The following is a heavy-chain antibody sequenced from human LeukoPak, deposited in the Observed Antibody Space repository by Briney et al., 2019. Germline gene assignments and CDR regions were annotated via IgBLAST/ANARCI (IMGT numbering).Heavy chain of an antibody. V-gene: IGHV3-23*01. CDR3: AKDANYLDSSGYLIPFDF. CDR2: ISGDGVGT. D-gene: IGHD3-22*01. CDR1: GFTFSSYW. Sequence: GGSLRLSCAASGFTFSSYWMSWVRQAPGKGLEWVAAISGDGVGTYYADSVKGRFDISRDNSKNTLYLQMNSLRTEDTAVYYCAKDANYLDSSGYLIPFDFWGQGTLVTVSS. J-gene: IGHJ4*02.